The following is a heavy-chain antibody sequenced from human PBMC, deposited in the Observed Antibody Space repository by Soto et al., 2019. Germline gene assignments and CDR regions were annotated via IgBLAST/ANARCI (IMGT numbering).Heavy chain of an antibody. J-gene: IGHJ5*02. CDR3: ARVGSSSSLDSNWFDP. Sequence: SETLSLTCTVSGGSISSGGYYWSWIRQHPGKGLEWIGYIYHSGSTYYNPSLKSRVTISVDTSKNQFSLKLSSVTAADTAVYYCARVGSSSSLDSNWFDPWGQGTLVTVSS. CDR2: IYHSGST. D-gene: IGHD6-6*01. CDR1: GGSISSGGYY. V-gene: IGHV4-31*03.